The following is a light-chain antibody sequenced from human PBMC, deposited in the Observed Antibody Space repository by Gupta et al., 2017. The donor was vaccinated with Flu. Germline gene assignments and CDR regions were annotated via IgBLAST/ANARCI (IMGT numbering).Light chain of an antibody. J-gene: IGLJ3*02. V-gene: IGLV3-25*02. Sequence: SYELTQPLSVSVSPGQTAKVTCSGDVLPNQYVHWYQQRSGQAPVLLIYKDNERPSEIFDRFSGSSSGTTATLTISGVQAEDEADYYCQSADSSGIWVFGGGTKLTVL. CDR3: QSADSSGIWV. CDR1: VLPNQY. CDR2: KDN.